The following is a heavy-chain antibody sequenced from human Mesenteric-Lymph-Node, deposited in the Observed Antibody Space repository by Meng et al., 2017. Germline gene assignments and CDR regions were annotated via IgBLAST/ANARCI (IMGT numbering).Heavy chain of an antibody. CDR3: ARDAVTSPYSHYYGMDV. CDR1: GGSFSGYY. Sequence: GSLRLSCAVYGGSFSGYYWSWIRQPPGKGLEWIGEINHSGSTNYNPSLKSRVTISVDTSKNQFSLQLNSVTPEDTAVYYCARDAVTSPYSHYYGMDVWGQGTRVTVSS. D-gene: IGHD4-17*01. CDR2: INHSGST. J-gene: IGHJ6*02. V-gene: IGHV4-34*01.